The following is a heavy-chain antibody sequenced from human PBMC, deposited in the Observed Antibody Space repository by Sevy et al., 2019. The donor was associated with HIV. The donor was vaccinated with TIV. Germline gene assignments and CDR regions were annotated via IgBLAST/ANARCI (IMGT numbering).Heavy chain of an antibody. D-gene: IGHD3-16*01. CDR1: GDSVSSNSAA. V-gene: IGHV6-1*01. J-gene: IGHJ4*02. CDR3: SRGATWNFDY. CDR2: TYYRSKRHS. Sequence: SQTLSLTCAISGDSVSSNSAAWNWIRQSPSRGLEWLRRTYYRSKRHSDYAVSVRSRITINPDTSKNQFSLQLNSVTPEDTAVYYCSRGATWNFDYWGQGTLVTVSS.